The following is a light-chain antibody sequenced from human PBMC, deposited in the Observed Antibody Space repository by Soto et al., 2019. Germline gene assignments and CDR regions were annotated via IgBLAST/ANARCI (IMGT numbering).Light chain of an antibody. CDR2: EAS. CDR3: QRCNSYSEA. J-gene: IGKJ1*01. Sequence: IQMTQSPSTLSGSVGDRVTITCRDSQTISSWLGWYQQQAETAPQLMFCEASTFKSGPESRSGGSGSGTVFPPTISREQPDDFANYYQQRCNSYSEAFGQGTKVDIK. V-gene: IGKV1-5*03. CDR1: QTISSW.